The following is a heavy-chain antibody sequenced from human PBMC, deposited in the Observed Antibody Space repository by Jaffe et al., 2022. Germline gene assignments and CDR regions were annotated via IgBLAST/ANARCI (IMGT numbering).Heavy chain of an antibody. D-gene: IGHD4-17*01. J-gene: IGHJ3*01. CDR3: TRTRGYGDYFTDDAFDV. Sequence: EVQLVESGGGLVQPGRSLRLSCTASGFTFGDYVMSWFRQAPGKGLEWVGFIRSKAYGGTTEYAASVKGRFTISRDDSKSIAYLQMNSLKTEDTAVYYCTRTRGYGDYFTDDAFDVWGQGTMVTVSS. CDR2: IRSKAYGGTT. V-gene: IGHV3-49*03. CDR1: GFTFGDYV.